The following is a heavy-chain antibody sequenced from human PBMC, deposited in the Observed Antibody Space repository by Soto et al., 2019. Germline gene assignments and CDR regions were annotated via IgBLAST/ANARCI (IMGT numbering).Heavy chain of an antibody. V-gene: IGHV4-31*03. Sequence: PSETLSLTCTVSGGSISSGGYYWSWIRQHPGKGLEWIGYIYYSGSTYYNTSLKSRVTISVDTSKNQFSLKLSSVTAADTAVYFCARDQGYYYDSSGYQTPLVYWGQGTLVTVSS. CDR1: GGSISSGGYY. CDR3: ARDQGYYYDSSGYQTPLVY. J-gene: IGHJ4*02. D-gene: IGHD3-22*01. CDR2: IYYSGST.